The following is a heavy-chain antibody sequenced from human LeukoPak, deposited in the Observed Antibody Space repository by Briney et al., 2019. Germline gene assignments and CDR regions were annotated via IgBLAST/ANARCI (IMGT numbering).Heavy chain of an antibody. CDR2: INWNGGST. V-gene: IGHV3-20*04. CDR1: GFTFDDYG. Sequence: PGGSLRLSCAASGFTFDDYGMGWVRQAPGKGLEWVSGINWNGGSTGYADSVRGRFTISRDNAKNSLYLQMNSLGAEDTALYYCARGVMRFLDYFDYWGQGTLVTVSS. CDR3: ARGVMRFLDYFDY. D-gene: IGHD3-3*01. J-gene: IGHJ4*02.